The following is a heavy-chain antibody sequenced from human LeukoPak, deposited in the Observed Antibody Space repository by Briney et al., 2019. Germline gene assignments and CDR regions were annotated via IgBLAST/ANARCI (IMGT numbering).Heavy chain of an antibody. CDR1: GNTFTSYD. CDR3: ARRGYRYYYYYMDV. J-gene: IGHJ6*03. Sequence: GASVKVSCKASGNTFTSYDINWVRQATGQGLEWMGWMNPNSGNTGYAQKFQGRVTITRNTSISTAYMELSSLRSEDTAVYYCARRGYRYYYYYMDVWGKGTTVTVSS. V-gene: IGHV1-8*03. CDR2: MNPNSGNT. D-gene: IGHD5-18*01.